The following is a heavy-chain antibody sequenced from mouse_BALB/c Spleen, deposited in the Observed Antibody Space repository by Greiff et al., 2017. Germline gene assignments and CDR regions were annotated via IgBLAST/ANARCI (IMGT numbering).Heavy chain of an antibody. CDR3: ARGGGNAWFAY. Sequence: EVQLQESGPGLVKPSQSLSLTCTVTGYSITSDYAWNWIRQFPGNKLEWMGYISYSGSTSYNPSLKSRISITRDTSKNQFFLQLNSVTTEDTATYYCARGGGNAWFAYWGQGTLVTVSA. D-gene: IGHD1-1*02. V-gene: IGHV3-2*02. CDR1: GYSITSDYA. CDR2: ISYSGST. J-gene: IGHJ3*01.